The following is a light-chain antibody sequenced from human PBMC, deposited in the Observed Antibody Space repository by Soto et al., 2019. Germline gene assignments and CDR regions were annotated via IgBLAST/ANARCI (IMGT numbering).Light chain of an antibody. CDR2: LGS. CDR1: QSLLHSNGHNF. V-gene: IGKV2-28*01. J-gene: IGKJ1*01. CDR3: MQTLQTWT. Sequence: DIVMTQSPLSLPVTPGEPASISCRSSQSLLHSNGHNFLDWYVQKPGQSPQLLIYLGSDRASGVPDRFSASGSGTDFTLKISRVEAEDVGVYYCMQTLQTWTFGQGTKVEIK.